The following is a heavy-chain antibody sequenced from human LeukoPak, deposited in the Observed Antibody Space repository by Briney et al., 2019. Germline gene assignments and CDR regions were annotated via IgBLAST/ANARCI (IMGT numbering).Heavy chain of an antibody. CDR3: ATSNYVWGSYRPRQSDAFDI. CDR1: GGSFSGYY. D-gene: IGHD3-16*02. Sequence: PSETLSLTCAVYGGSFSGYYWSWRRQPPGKGLEWIGEINHSGSTNYNPSLKSRVTMSVDTSKNQFSLKLSSVTAADTAVYYCATSNYVWGSYRPRQSDAFDIWGQGTMVTVSS. J-gene: IGHJ3*02. V-gene: IGHV4-34*01. CDR2: INHSGST.